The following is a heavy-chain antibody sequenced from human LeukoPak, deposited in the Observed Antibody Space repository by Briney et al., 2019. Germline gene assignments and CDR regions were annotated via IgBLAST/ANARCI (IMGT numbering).Heavy chain of an antibody. Sequence: SETLSLTCSVSGGSLSNYYWSWIRQPPGKGLEWIGSMYYSGSTNYNPSLKSRATISEDTSKKQFSLKLSSVTAADTAVYYCARAGYDTSGFWYFDLWGRGTLVTVSS. CDR1: GGSLSNYY. CDR2: MYYSGST. D-gene: IGHD3-22*01. V-gene: IGHV4-59*01. CDR3: ARAGYDTSGFWYFDL. J-gene: IGHJ2*01.